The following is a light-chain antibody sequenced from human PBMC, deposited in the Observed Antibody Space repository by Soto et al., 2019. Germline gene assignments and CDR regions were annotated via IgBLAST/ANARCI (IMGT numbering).Light chain of an antibody. CDR3: QQYGGSPPYT. J-gene: IGKJ2*01. V-gene: IGKV3-20*01. CDR2: GAS. Sequence: EIVLTQSPGTLSLSPGERAPLSSRASRSISTTSLAWYQQKPGQAPRLLIYGASSRATGIPDRFSGSGSGTDFTLTISRLEPEDFAVYYCQQYGGSPPYTFGQGTKLEIK. CDR1: RSISTTS.